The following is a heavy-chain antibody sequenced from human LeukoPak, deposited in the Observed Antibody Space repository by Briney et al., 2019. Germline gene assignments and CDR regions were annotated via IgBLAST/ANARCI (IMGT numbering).Heavy chain of an antibody. CDR3: AKDPYGDYDNGHDY. Sequence: GGSLRLSCAASGFTFSSYAMSWVRQAPGKGLEWVSAISGSGGSTDYADSVKGRFTISRDNSKNTLYLQMNSLRAEDTAVYYCAKDPYGDYDNGHDYWGQGTLVTVSS. CDR2: ISGSGGST. CDR1: GFTFSSYA. J-gene: IGHJ4*02. V-gene: IGHV3-23*01. D-gene: IGHD4-17*01.